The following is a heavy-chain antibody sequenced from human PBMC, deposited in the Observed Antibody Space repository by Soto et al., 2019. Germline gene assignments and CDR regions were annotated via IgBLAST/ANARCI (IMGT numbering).Heavy chain of an antibody. V-gene: IGHV1-18*01. Sequence: QVQLVQSGAEVKKPGASVKVSCKASGYTFTSYGISWVRQAPGQGLEWMGWISAYNGNTNYAQKLQGRVTMTTDTSTSTAYRELRSLRSDDTAVYYCARDRGRTTVINYYYYGMDVWGQGTTVTVSS. J-gene: IGHJ6*02. CDR2: ISAYNGNT. CDR1: GYTFTSYG. D-gene: IGHD4-4*01. CDR3: ARDRGRTTVINYYYYGMDV.